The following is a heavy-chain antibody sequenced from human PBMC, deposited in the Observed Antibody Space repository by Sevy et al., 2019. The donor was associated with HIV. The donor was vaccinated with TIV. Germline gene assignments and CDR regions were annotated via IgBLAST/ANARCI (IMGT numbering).Heavy chain of an antibody. CDR1: GGSISSSSYY. V-gene: IGHV4-39*01. D-gene: IGHD1-26*01. CDR2: IYYSGST. CDR3: AKTQSGSYLLYYHYYMDV. J-gene: IGHJ6*03. Sequence: SETLSLTCTVSGGSISSSSYYWGWIRQPPGKGLEWIGSIYYSGSTYYNPSLKSRVTISVDTSKNQFSLKLSSVTAADTAVYYCAKTQSGSYLLYYHYYMDVWGKGTTVTVSS.